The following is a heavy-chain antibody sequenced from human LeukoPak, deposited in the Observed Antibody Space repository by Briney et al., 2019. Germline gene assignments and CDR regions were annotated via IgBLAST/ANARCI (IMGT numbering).Heavy chain of an antibody. CDR3: ARARTDLWFGDLAYAFEI. Sequence: GASVTVSCTASGYTFTNYDINWVRQAPGQGLEWVGWMNPNSGNTGSAQKFQGRVTMTRDTSTSTAYMELSSLRSDDTAVYYCARARTDLWFGDLAYAFEIWGPGTVVTVSS. D-gene: IGHD3-10*01. CDR1: GYTFTNYD. J-gene: IGHJ3*02. CDR2: MNPNSGNT. V-gene: IGHV1-8*01.